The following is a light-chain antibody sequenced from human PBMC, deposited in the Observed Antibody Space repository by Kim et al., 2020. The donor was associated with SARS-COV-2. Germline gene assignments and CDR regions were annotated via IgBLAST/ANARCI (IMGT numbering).Light chain of an antibody. CDR1: SGSVASDY. CDR3: QSYDSGNLWV. J-gene: IGLJ3*02. Sequence: TISGTRSSGSVASDYVHWYQQRPGSAPTTVIYEDNQRPSGAPDRFSGSIDSSSNSASLTISGLKTEDEGDYYCQSYDSGNLWVFGGGTQLTVL. CDR2: EDN. V-gene: IGLV6-57*03.